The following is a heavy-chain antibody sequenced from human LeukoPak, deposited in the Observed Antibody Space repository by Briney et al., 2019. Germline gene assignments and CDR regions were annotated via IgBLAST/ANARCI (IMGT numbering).Heavy chain of an antibody. CDR2: IRSKANSYAT. V-gene: IGHV3-73*01. CDR3: TRLSDLYVFYPRGY. J-gene: IGHJ4*02. D-gene: IGHD2-8*01. Sequence: SGGSLRLSCAASGFTFSGSAMHWVRQASGKGLEWVGRIRSKANSYATAYAASVKGRFTISRDDSKNTAYLQMNSLKTEDAAVYYCTRLSDLYVFYPRGYWGQGTLVTVSS. CDR1: GFTFSGSA.